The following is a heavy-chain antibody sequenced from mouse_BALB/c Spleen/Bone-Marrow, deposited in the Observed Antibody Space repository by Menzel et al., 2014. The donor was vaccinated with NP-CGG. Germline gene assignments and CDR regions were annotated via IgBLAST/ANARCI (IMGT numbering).Heavy chain of an antibody. V-gene: IGHV14-3*02. CDR2: IDPANGNT. CDR1: GFNIEDSY. CDR3: ARNYGSSLDY. Sequence: EVQLQQSGAEIVKPGASVKSSCTTSGFNIEDSYVYWMKQRPEQGLEWIGRIDPANGNTKYDPKFQGKATITVDTSSATAYLQLSSLTSEDTAVYYCARNYGSSLDYGGQGTTLTVSS. D-gene: IGHD1-1*01. J-gene: IGHJ2*01.